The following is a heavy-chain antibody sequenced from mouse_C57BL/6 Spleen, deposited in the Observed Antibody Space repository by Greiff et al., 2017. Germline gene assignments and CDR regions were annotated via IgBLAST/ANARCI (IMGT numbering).Heavy chain of an antibody. Sequence: DVKLVESEGGLVQPGSSMKLSCTASGFTFSDYYMAWVRQVPEKGLEWVANINYDGSSTYYLDSLKSRFIISRDNAKNILYLQMSSLKSEDTATYYCGAYYSNYEGFAYWGQGTLVTVSA. CDR3: GAYYSNYEGFAY. V-gene: IGHV5-16*01. J-gene: IGHJ3*01. D-gene: IGHD2-5*01. CDR2: INYDGSST. CDR1: GFTFSDYY.